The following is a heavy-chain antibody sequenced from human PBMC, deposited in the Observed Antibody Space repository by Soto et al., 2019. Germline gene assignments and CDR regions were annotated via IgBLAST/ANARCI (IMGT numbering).Heavy chain of an antibody. D-gene: IGHD2-2*01. V-gene: IGHV4-34*01. CDR3: ARWGIIVVGPAAMDYHYGMDV. J-gene: IGHJ6*02. Sequence: PSETLSLTCAVHGGSFSGYYWSWIRQPPGKGLEWIGEINHSGSTNYNPSLKSRVTISVDTSKNQFSLKLSSVTAADTAVYYCARWGIIVVGPAAMDYHYGMDVWGQGTTVTVSS. CDR2: INHSGST. CDR1: GGSFSGYY.